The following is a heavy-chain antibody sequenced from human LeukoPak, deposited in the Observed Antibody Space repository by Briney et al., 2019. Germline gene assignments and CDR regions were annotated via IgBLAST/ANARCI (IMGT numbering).Heavy chain of an antibody. V-gene: IGHV3-15*07. CDR1: GFTFSNAW. Sequence: GGSLRLSCAASGFTFSNAWVNWVRQAPGKGLEWVGRIKSKTDGGTTDYAAPVKGRFTISRDDSKNTLYLQMNSLKTEDTAVYYCTTDPDLGYCSSTSCYGFGLPGKTDYWGQGALVTVSS. J-gene: IGHJ4*02. CDR3: TTDPDLGYCSSTSCYGFGLPGKTDY. D-gene: IGHD2-2*01. CDR2: IKSKTDGGTT.